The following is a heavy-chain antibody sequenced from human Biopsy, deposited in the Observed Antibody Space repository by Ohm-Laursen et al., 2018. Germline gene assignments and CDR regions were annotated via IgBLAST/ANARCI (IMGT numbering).Heavy chain of an antibody. CDR1: GLTFSRYS. CDR3: AKDLRNNNWGVEN. CDR2: ISSSSNFI. V-gene: IGHV3-21*01. D-gene: IGHD7-27*01. Sequence: GSLRLSCAATGLTFSRYSMHWVRQAPGKGLEWVSSISSSSNFIYYGDSVKGRFTISRDNAKNSLYLQMNSLRAGDTAVFYCAKDLRNNNWGVENWGQGTLVTVSS. J-gene: IGHJ4*02.